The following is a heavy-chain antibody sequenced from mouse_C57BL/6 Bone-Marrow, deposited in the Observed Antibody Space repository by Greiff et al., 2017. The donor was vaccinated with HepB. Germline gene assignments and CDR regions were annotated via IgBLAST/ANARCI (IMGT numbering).Heavy chain of an antibody. Sequence: QVTLKESGPGILQSSQTLSLTCSFSGFSLSTSGMGVSWIRQPSGKGLEWLAHIYWDDDKRYNPSLKSRLTISKDTSRNQVFLKITSVDTADTATYYCARREIYYSNSYAMDYWGQGTSVTVSS. J-gene: IGHJ4*01. CDR1: GFSLSTSGMG. D-gene: IGHD2-5*01. CDR2: IYWDDDK. CDR3: ARREIYYSNSYAMDY. V-gene: IGHV8-12*01.